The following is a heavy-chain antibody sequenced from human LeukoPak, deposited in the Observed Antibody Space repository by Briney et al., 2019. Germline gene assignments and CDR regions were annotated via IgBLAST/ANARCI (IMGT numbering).Heavy chain of an antibody. CDR3: ARIRGGSGYDDY. D-gene: IGHD5-12*01. V-gene: IGHV4-59*08. CDR1: GVSFSSYY. Sequence: SETLSLTCTVSGVSFSSYYWSWIRQPPGKGLEWIGHIYYSGSTNTNYNPSLKSRVTISVDTSKNQFSLKLSSVTAADTAVYYCARIRGGSGYDDYWGQGTLVTVSS. CDR2: IYYSGSTNT. J-gene: IGHJ4*02.